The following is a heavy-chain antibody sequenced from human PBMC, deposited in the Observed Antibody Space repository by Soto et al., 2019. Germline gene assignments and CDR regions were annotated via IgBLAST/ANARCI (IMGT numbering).Heavy chain of an antibody. CDR2: INAGNGNT. Sequence: QVQLVQSGAEVKKPGASVKVSCKASGYTFTSYAMHWVRQAPGQRLEWMGWINAGNGNTKYSQKFQGRVTITRDTSASTAYMELSSLRSEDTAVYYCARVRDYGDYEYFQHWGQGTLVTVSS. CDR1: GYTFTSYA. V-gene: IGHV1-3*01. D-gene: IGHD4-17*01. J-gene: IGHJ1*01. CDR3: ARVRDYGDYEYFQH.